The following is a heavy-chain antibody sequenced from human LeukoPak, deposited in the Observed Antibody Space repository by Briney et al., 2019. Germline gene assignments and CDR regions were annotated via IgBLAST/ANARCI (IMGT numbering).Heavy chain of an antibody. V-gene: IGHV3-33*08. J-gene: IGHJ4*02. CDR2: IWYDGSNK. Sequence: GGSLRLSCAATGFTFSSYGMHWVRQAPGKGLEWVAVIWYDGSNKYYADSVKGRFTISRDNSKNTLYLQMNSLRAEDTAVYYCARDSSSGWHIDYWGQGTLVTVSS. CDR3: ARDSSSGWHIDY. D-gene: IGHD6-19*01. CDR1: GFTFSSYG.